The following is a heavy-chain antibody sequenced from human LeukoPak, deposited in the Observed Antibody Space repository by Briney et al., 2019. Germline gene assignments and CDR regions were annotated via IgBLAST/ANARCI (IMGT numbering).Heavy chain of an antibody. CDR2: INHSGST. Sequence: SETLSLTCAVYGGSFSGYYWSWIRQPPGKGLEWIGEINHSGSTNYNPSLKSRVTISVDMSKNQISLKLSSVTAADTAAYYCARRSGYGYFQHWGQGTLVTVSS. CDR3: ARRSGYGYFQH. V-gene: IGHV4-34*01. J-gene: IGHJ1*01. CDR1: GGSFSGYY. D-gene: IGHD1-1*01.